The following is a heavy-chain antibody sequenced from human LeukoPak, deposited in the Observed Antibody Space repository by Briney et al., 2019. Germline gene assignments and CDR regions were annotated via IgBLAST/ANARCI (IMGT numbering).Heavy chain of an antibody. CDR3: ARDDNWGFDY. D-gene: IGHD7-27*01. J-gene: IGHJ4*02. CDR2: TRGSGSGM. Sequence: GGSLRLSCAASGLAFSDYSLNWVRQAPGKGLEWVANTRGSGSGMGSGNYYAGSVKGRFTISRDNAKSSLYLQMNSLRAEDTAFYYCARDDNWGFDYWGQGALVTVSS. CDR1: GLAFSDYS. V-gene: IGHV3-21*05.